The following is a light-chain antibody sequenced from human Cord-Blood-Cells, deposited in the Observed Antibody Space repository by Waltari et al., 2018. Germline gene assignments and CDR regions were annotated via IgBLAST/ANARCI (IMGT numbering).Light chain of an antibody. CDR2: EVR. CDR3: SSYTSSSTLV. Sequence: QSPLTQPASVSGSPGKSITISCTGTSSDAGGYNYVSWYQQHPGKAPKLMIYEVRNRPSGVSNRFSGSKSGNTASLTISGLQAEDEADYYCSSYTSSSTLVFGTGTKVTVL. V-gene: IGLV2-14*01. J-gene: IGLJ1*01. CDR1: SSDAGGYNY.